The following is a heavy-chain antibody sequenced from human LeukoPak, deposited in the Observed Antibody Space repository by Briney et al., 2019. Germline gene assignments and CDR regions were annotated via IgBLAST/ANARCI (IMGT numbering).Heavy chain of an antibody. CDR2: INHSGST. CDR3: AGLSGLRYFDWSLVYYYGMDV. J-gene: IGHJ6*04. Sequence: SETLSLTCAVYGGSFSGYYWSWIRQPPGKGLEWIGEINHSGSTNYNPSLKSRVTLSVDTSKNQFSLKLSSVTAADTAVYFCAGLSGLRYFDWSLVYYYGMDVWGKGTTVTVSS. CDR1: GGSFSGYY. D-gene: IGHD3-9*01. V-gene: IGHV4-34*01.